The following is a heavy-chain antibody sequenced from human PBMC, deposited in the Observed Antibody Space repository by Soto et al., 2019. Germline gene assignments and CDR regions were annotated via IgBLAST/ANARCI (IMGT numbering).Heavy chain of an antibody. Sequence: GGSLRLSCAASGFSFSNYEMNGVRQAPGKGLEWVAYISSGGSTVHYADSVRGRFTVSRDNARNSLYLQMNTLRVEDTALYYCARDRASGGYWGQGTLFTV. CDR2: ISSGGSTV. V-gene: IGHV3-48*03. J-gene: IGHJ4*02. CDR3: ARDRASGGY. CDR1: GFSFSNYE.